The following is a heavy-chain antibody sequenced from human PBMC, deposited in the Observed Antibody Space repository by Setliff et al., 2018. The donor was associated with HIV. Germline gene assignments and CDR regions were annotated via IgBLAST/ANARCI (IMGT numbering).Heavy chain of an antibody. CDR3: ARDRLSAFDP. CDR1: GGSISNYY. J-gene: IGHJ5*02. CDR2: IYSSGST. Sequence: PSETLSLTCTVSGGSISNYYWIRQPAGKGLEWIGHIYSSGSTNYNPSLKSRVTISVDRSKNQFSLKLSSVTAADTAVYYCARDRLSAFDPWGQGTLVTVSS. V-gene: IGHV4-4*07. D-gene: IGHD3-16*01.